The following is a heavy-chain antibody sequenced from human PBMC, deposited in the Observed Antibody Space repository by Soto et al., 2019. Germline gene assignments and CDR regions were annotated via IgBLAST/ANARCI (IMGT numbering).Heavy chain of an antibody. CDR1: GGSISRGGYY. J-gene: IGHJ4*02. D-gene: IGHD6-13*01. CDR3: ARVKAGVVY. Sequence: SETLSLTCNVSGGSISRGGYYWTWIRQHPGKGLEWIGNIHHSGSTFYNPSLKSRVSISVDTSKNQFSLKLSSVTAADTAVYYCARVKAGVVYWGQGTLVTVSS. CDR2: IHHSGST. V-gene: IGHV4-31*03.